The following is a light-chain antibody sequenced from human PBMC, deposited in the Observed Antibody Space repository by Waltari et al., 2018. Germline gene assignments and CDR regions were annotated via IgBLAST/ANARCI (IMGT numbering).Light chain of an antibody. CDR1: SSDIGGYKY. J-gene: IGLJ3*02. CDR3: SSYTTSSTLEL. V-gene: IGLV2-14*01. Sequence: QSALAQPASVSGSPGQSITLSCTGISSDIGGYKYVSWYQQHPGKAPKLLIFDVNNRPSGVSIRFSASKSGNTASLTISDLQAEDEADYYCSSYTTSSTLELFGGGTRLTVL. CDR2: DVN.